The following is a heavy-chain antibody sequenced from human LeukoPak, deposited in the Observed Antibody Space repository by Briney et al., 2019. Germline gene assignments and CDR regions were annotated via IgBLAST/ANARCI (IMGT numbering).Heavy chain of an antibody. CDR2: IIPIFGTA. J-gene: IGHJ6*03. Sequence: ASVKVSCKASGGTFSSYAISWVRQAPGQGLEWMGGIIPIFGTANYAQKFQGRVTITADESTSTAYMELSSLRSEDTAVYYCARGIVVVPAAIKDGTGSDYYYYMDVWGKGTTVTVSS. V-gene: IGHV1-69*13. CDR1: GGTFSSYA. CDR3: ARGIVVVPAAIKDGTGSDYYYYMDV. D-gene: IGHD2-2*01.